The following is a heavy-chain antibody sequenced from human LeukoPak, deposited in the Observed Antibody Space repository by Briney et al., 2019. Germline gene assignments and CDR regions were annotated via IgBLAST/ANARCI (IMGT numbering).Heavy chain of an antibody. CDR3: ARSRFGTRDAFDI. CDR2: MNPNSSNT. CDR1: GYTFTSYD. V-gene: IGHV1-8*01. J-gene: IGHJ3*02. D-gene: IGHD3-16*01. Sequence: GASVKVSCKASGYTFTSYDINWVRQATGQGLEWMGWMNPNSSNTGYAQKFQGRVTMTRNTSISTAYMELSSLRSEDTAVYYCARSRFGTRDAFDIWGQGTMVTVSS.